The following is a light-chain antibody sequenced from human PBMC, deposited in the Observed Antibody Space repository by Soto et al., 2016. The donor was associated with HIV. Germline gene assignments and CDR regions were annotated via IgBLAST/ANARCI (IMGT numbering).Light chain of an antibody. Sequence: DIQMTQSPSSLSASVGDRVTITCRASQSISSYLNWYQQKPGKAPKLLIYAASSLQSGVPSKFHGSGSGTDFTLTISSLQVEDFATYYCQQSYRTPRTFGQGTKVEIK. J-gene: IGKJ1*01. V-gene: IGKV1-39*01. CDR3: QQSYRTPRT. CDR2: AAS. CDR1: QSISSY.